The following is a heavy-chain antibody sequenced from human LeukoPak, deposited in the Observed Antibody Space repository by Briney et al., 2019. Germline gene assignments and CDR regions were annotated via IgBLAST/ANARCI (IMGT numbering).Heavy chain of an antibody. D-gene: IGHD3-10*01. CDR3: ARGVYYGSGNTPFDF. CDR2: ISYDGSNQ. J-gene: IGHJ4*02. Sequence: GGSLRLSCAASGFTFSTYGMHWVRQAPGKGLEWVAVISYDGSNQYYADSVKGRFTISRDNSENTLYLQMNSLRAEDTAVYYCARGVYYGSGNTPFDFWGQGPPVTVSS. V-gene: IGHV3-30*19. CDR1: GFTFSTYG.